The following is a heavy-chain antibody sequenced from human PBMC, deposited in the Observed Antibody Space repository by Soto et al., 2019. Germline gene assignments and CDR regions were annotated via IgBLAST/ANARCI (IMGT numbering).Heavy chain of an antibody. CDR3: ARPDMVFYYYGMDV. CDR1: GFTFSSYG. J-gene: IGHJ6*02. Sequence: PGGSLRLSCAASGFTFSSYGMHWVRQAPGKGLEWVAVISYDGSNKYYADSVKGRFTISRDNSKNTLYLQMKSLRAEDTSVYYCARPDMVFYYYGMDVWGQGTTVTAAS. CDR2: ISYDGSNK. V-gene: IGHV3-30*03. D-gene: IGHD3-10*01.